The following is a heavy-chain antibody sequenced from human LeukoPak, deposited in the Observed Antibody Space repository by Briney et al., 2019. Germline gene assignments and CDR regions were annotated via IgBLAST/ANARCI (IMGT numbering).Heavy chain of an antibody. J-gene: IGHJ4*02. V-gene: IGHV3-48*03. CDR3: AKMAGSSRHFDY. CDR1: GFTFSSSE. D-gene: IGHD6-6*01. CDR2: ITSSSRTI. Sequence: GGSLRLSCVASGFTFSSSEMNWVRQAPGKGLEWISYITSSSRTIWYADSVKGRFTISRDNAKNSLYLQMNGLRDDDTAVYYCAKMAGSSRHFDYWGQGTLVTVSS.